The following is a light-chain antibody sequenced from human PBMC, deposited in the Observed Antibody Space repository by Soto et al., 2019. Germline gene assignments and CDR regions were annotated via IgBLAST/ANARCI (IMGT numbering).Light chain of an antibody. CDR2: EVS. V-gene: IGLV2-14*01. Sequence: QSALTQPASVSGSPGQSITISCTGTSSDVGGYNYVSWYQQHPGKAPKLMIYEVSNRPSGVSNRFSGSKSGNTASLTISGLQAEDEADYYCSSFTCINTWLFGGGTKLTVL. CDR1: SSDVGGYNY. J-gene: IGLJ3*02. CDR3: SSFTCINTWL.